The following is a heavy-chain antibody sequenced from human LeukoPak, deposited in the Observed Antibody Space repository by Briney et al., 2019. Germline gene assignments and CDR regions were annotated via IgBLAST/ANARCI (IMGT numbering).Heavy chain of an antibody. Sequence: ASVKVSCKASGGTFSSYAISWVRQAPGQGLEWMGRIIPILGIANYAQKFQGRVTITADKSTSTAYMELSSLRSEDTAVYYCARERVSGSYYDLWGQGTLVTVSS. CDR1: GGTFSSYA. CDR3: ARERVSGSYYDL. D-gene: IGHD1-26*01. V-gene: IGHV1-69*04. CDR2: IIPILGIA. J-gene: IGHJ4*02.